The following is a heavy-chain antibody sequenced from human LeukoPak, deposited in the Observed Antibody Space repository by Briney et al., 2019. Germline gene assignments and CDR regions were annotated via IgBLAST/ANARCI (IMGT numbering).Heavy chain of an antibody. CDR2: IYYSGST. Sequence: SETLSLTCTVSGGSISSSSYYWGWIRQPPGKGLEWIGYIYYSGSTNYNPSLKSRVTISVDTSKNQFSLKLSSVTAADTAVYYCARNIAAAGIIYYYYYMDVWGKGTTVTVSS. D-gene: IGHD6-13*01. CDR1: GGSISSSSYY. CDR3: ARNIAAAGIIYYYYYMDV. J-gene: IGHJ6*03. V-gene: IGHV4-61*05.